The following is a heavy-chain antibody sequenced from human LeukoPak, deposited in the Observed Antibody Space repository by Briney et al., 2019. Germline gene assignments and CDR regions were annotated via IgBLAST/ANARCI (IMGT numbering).Heavy chain of an antibody. CDR1: GFTFSSYW. Sequence: PGGSLRLSCAASGFTFSSYWMHWVRQAPGKGLEWVAVISNDGKNAYYVDSVQGRFTISRDNSRKTLYLIMNSLRPDDTAVYFCAKGNNAGSCYSAGDFWGQGTQVTVSS. CDR3: AKGNNAGSCYSAGDF. J-gene: IGHJ4*02. CDR2: ISNDGKNA. D-gene: IGHD2-15*01. V-gene: IGHV3-30*18.